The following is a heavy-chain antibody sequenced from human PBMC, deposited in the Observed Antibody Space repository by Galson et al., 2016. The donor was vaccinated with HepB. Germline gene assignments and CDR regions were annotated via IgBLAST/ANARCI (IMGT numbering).Heavy chain of an antibody. CDR1: GFAFSNYA. J-gene: IGHJ2*01. Sequence: SLRLSCAASGFAFSNYAMNWVRQAPGKGLEWVSGILGGSGSAYYADSVKGRFTISRDNSKSTLFLQMNSLRAEDTAVYSCAKDFREVGTTVWYFDLWGRGTLVSVSS. V-gene: IGHV3-23*01. CDR2: ILGGSGSA. D-gene: IGHD1-26*01. CDR3: AKDFREVGTTVWYFDL.